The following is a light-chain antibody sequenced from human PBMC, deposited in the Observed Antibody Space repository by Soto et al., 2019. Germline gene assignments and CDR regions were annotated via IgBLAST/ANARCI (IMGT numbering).Light chain of an antibody. J-gene: IGKJ3*01. CDR2: GAS. Sequence: EIVMTQSPATLSVSPGERATLSCRASQSVSKNLAWYQVKPGQAPRLLIYGASTRATGIPDRFSGSGSGTEFTLTISSLQSEDFAVYYCQQSNTWPGFGPGTKVDVK. V-gene: IGKV3-15*01. CDR1: QSVSKN. CDR3: QQSNTWPG.